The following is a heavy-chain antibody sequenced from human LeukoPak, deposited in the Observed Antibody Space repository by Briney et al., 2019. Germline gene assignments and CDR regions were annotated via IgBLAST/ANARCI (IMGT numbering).Heavy chain of an antibody. D-gene: IGHD4/OR15-4a*01. J-gene: IGHJ4*02. CDR3: ARGGANYVVN. V-gene: IGHV3-48*03. CDR2: ISTSSSFT. Sequence: GGSLRLSCAASGFTFSSYEMNWVRQAPGKGLEWVSYISTSSSFTDYVDSVKGRFTISRDNTKTSLFLQMNSLRAEDTAVYYCARGGANYVVNWGQGTLVTVSS. CDR1: GFTFSSYE.